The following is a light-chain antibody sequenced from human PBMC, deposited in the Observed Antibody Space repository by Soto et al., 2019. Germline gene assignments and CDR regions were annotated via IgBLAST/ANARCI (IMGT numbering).Light chain of an antibody. V-gene: IGLV4-69*01. CDR3: QTWGTGSVV. CDR2: LNSDGSH. J-gene: IGLJ2*01. Sequence: QPVLTQSPSASASLGASVKLTCTLSSGHSSYAIALHQQQPEKGPRYLMKLNSDGSHSKGNGIPDRFPGSSSGAERYLTISSPQSEDEADYYCQTWGTGSVVFGGGTKLTVL. CDR1: SGHSSYA.